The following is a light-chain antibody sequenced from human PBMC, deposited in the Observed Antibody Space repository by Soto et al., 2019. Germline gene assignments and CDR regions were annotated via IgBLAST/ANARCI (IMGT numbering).Light chain of an antibody. J-gene: IGKJ2*01. CDR3: QQSNNWPYT. CDR2: GAS. Sequence: EIVMTQSPATLSVSPGERTTLSCRTSKSGSHNLAWYQQKPGQAPRLLFYGASFRATGVPARFSGSGSGTDFTLTISSLQSEDFAIYYCQQSNNWPYTFGQGTKLEIK. CDR1: KSGSHN. V-gene: IGKV3-15*01.